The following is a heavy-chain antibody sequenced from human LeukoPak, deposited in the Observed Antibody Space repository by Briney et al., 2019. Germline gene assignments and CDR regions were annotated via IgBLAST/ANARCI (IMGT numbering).Heavy chain of an antibody. V-gene: IGHV1-8*03. CDR2: MNPNSGNR. Sequence: GASVKVSCKASGYTFTGYYMHWVRQATGQGLEWMGWMNPNSGNRGYAQKFQGRVTITRNTSIGTAYMELSSLRSEDTAVYYCAREGTLPREDAFDIWGQGTMVTVSS. J-gene: IGHJ3*02. D-gene: IGHD5-24*01. CDR1: GYTFTGYY. CDR3: AREGTLPREDAFDI.